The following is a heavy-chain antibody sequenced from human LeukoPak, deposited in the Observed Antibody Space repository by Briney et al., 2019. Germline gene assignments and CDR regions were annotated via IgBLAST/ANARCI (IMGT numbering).Heavy chain of an antibody. V-gene: IGHV4-59*01. CDR3: ARGGSEELFFDY. J-gene: IGHJ4*02. Sequence: SETLSLTCTVSGGSISSSYWSWIRQPPGKGLEWIGYMYYSGSTNFNPSLKSRVTILADTSKNQSSLKLSSVTAADTAVYYCARGGSEELFFDYWGQGTLVTVSS. CDR2: MYYSGST. CDR1: GGSISSSY. D-gene: IGHD3-10*01.